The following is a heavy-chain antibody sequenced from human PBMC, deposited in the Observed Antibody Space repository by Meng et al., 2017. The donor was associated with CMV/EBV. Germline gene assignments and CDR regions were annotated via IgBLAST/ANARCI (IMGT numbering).Heavy chain of an antibody. V-gene: IGHV3-21*01. CDR1: GFTLSSYS. CDR2: ISSSSTYM. J-gene: IGHJ4*02. D-gene: IGHD1-26*01. Sequence: GGSLRLSCEVSGFTLSSYSMNWVRQAPGNGLEGVSSISSSSTYMYYAASVKGRFTISRDNAKNSLYLQMNSLRAEDTAGYFCAREKGTGDVVGATGNCDYWGRGTLVTVSS. CDR3: AREKGTGDVVGATGNCDY.